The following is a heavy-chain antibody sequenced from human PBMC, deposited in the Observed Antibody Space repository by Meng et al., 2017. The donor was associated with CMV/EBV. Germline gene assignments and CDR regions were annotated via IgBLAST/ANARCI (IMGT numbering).Heavy chain of an antibody. CDR3: AKTTEYSYGYFDY. V-gene: IGHV3-30*18. D-gene: IGHD5-18*01. J-gene: IGHJ4*02. CDR2: IAYDGNNK. Sequence: CAASGFTFSNYGMRWGRQGRGKGLGWVALIAYDGNNKKYADTVKGRFTISRDNSKNTLYLQMNSLRAEDTAVYYCAKTTEYSYGYFDYWGQGTLVTVSS. CDR1: GFTFSNYG.